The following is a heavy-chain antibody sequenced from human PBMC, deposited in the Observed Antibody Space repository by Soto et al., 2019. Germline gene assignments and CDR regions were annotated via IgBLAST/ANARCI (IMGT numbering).Heavy chain of an antibody. CDR1: GFTFSTSE. CDR3: ARWEVVTGLDY. CDR2: ISSSGGTT. Sequence: VESGGEVQQPGGSLRLSCAASGFTFSTSEMSWVRQAPGKGLEWISHISSSGGTTYYADSVKGRFTISRDNANHSLFLQMNSLGVADTAVYYCARWEVVTGLDYWGQGTLVTVSS. J-gene: IGHJ4*02. D-gene: IGHD3-22*01. V-gene: IGHV3-48*03.